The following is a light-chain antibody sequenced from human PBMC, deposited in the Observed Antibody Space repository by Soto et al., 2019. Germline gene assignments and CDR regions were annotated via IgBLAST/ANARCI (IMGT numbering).Light chain of an antibody. V-gene: IGLV1-51*02. CDR2: ENS. Sequence: QSVLTQPPSVSAAPGQEVTISCSGSSSNIGNNYVSWYQQLPGTAPKLLIYENSKRPSGIPDRFSGSKSGTSATLGISGLQTGDEADYYCGTWDSSLSAFVFGTGTKLTVL. J-gene: IGLJ1*01. CDR1: SSNIGNNY. CDR3: GTWDSSLSAFV.